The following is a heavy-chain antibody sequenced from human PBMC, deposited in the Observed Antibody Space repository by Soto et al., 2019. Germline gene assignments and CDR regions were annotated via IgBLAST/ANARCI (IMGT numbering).Heavy chain of an antibody. CDR1: GGSFSGYY. V-gene: IGHV4-34*01. Sequence: QVQLQQWGAGLLKPSETLSLTCAVYGGSFSGYYWSWIRQPPGKGLEWIGEINHSGSTNYNPSLKSRVTISVDTSKNQFSLKLSSVTAADTAVYYCARGRNYYDSSGYSSYYYYGMDVWGQGTTVTVSS. CDR2: INHSGST. CDR3: ARGRNYYDSSGYSSYYYYGMDV. D-gene: IGHD3-22*01. J-gene: IGHJ6*02.